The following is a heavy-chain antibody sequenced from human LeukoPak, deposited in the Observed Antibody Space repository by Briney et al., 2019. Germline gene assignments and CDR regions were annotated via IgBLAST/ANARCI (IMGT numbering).Heavy chain of an antibody. D-gene: IGHD3-3*01. CDR2: INHSGST. J-gene: IGHJ3*02. CDR3: ASESRNYDFWSGYYSYDAFDI. V-gene: IGHV4-34*01. Sequence: SETLSLTCAVYGGSFSGYYWSWIRQPPGKGLEWIGEINHSGSTNYNPSLKSRVTISVDTSKNQFSLKLSSVTAADTAVYYCASESRNYDFWSGYYSYDAFDIWGQGTMVTVSS. CDR1: GGSFSGYY.